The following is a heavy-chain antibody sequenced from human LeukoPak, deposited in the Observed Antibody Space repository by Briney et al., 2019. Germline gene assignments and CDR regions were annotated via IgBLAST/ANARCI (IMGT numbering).Heavy chain of an antibody. V-gene: IGHV4-4*07. Sequence: SGTLSLTCTVSGGSISSYYWSWIRQPAGKGLECIGPIYTTGNTNYNPSLKSRVTMSVDTSKNQFSLKLSSVTAADTAVYYCARAGGEMATITVSYYFDYWGQGTLVTVSS. CDR3: ARAGGEMATITVSYYFDY. D-gene: IGHD5-24*01. CDR2: IYTTGNT. J-gene: IGHJ4*02. CDR1: GGSISSYY.